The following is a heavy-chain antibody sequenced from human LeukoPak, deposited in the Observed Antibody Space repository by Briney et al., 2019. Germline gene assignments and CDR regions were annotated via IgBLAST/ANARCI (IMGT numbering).Heavy chain of an antibody. V-gene: IGHV4-31*03. CDR3: ARTYMTSARFDP. Sequence: SQTLSRTCTVSGGSISSGGYYWSWIRQHPGKGLEWIGYIYYSGSTYYNPSLKSRVTISVDTSKNQFSLKLSSVTAADTAVYYCARTYMTSARFDPWGQGTLVTVSS. CDR2: IYYSGST. J-gene: IGHJ5*02. D-gene: IGHD2-21*02. CDR1: GGSISSGGYY.